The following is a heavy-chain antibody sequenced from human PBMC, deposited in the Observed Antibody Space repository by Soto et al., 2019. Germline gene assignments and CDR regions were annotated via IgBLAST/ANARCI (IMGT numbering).Heavy chain of an antibody. CDR2: ISYDGSNK. V-gene: IGHV3-30*03. D-gene: IGHD4-17*01. J-gene: IGHJ6*02. CDR1: GFTFSSYG. Sequence: QVQLVESGGGVVQPGRSLRLSCAASGFTFSSYGMHWVRQAPGKGLEWVAVISYDGSNKYYADSVKGRFTISRDNSKNTLYLQMNSLRAEDTAVYYCASLCGDYDYYYYGMDVWGQGTTVTVSS. CDR3: ASLCGDYDYYYYGMDV.